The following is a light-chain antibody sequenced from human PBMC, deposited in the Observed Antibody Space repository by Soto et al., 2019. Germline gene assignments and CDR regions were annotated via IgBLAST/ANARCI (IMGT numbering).Light chain of an antibody. Sequence: PGERVTLSCRASQSVDINLAWYQQKPGQAPRLLIYGASTRATDTSGTFSGRGSGTEFTLTISNVRPEDFAVYYCQQYRSWPRTFGQGTKVDIK. V-gene: IGKV3-15*01. J-gene: IGKJ1*01. CDR3: QQYRSWPRT. CDR2: GAS. CDR1: QSVDIN.